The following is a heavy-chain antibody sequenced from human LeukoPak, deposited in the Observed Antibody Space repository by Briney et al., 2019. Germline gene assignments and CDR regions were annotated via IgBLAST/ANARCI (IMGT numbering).Heavy chain of an antibody. CDR3: TTDTFGARDS. CDR2: INEDGSST. D-gene: IGHD3-10*01. CDR1: GYTFSRYW. J-gene: IGHJ4*02. Sequence: PGGSLRLSCAASGYTFSRYWMHWVRQGPGKGLVWVSRINEDGSSTSYAESVRGRFTISRDSAKNTLYPQMNSLRAEDAAVYYCTTDTFGARDSWGQGALVTVSS. V-gene: IGHV3-74*01.